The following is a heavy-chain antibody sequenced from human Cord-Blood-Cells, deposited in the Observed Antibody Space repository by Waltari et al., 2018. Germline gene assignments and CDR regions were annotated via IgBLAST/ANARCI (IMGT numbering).Heavy chain of an antibody. V-gene: IGHV4-39*01. CDR3: AYLAARAYFDY. CDR2: INYSGST. J-gene: IGHJ4*02. Sequence: QLQLQESGPGLVKPSETLSLTCTVPGGSIRSRSYYWGWIRQPPGKGLEWIGGINYSGSTYYNPSLKSRVTISVDTSKNQFSLKLSSVTAADTAVYYCAYLAARAYFDYWGQGTLVTVSS. CDR1: GGSIRSRSYY. D-gene: IGHD6-6*01.